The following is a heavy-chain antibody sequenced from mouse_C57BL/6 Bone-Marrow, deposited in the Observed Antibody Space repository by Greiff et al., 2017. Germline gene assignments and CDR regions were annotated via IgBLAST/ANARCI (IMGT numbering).Heavy chain of an antibody. CDR2: IYPGSGST. D-gene: IGHD2-1*01. CDR3: ARSDYGNYSYYFDY. CDR1: GYTFTSYW. V-gene: IGHV1-55*01. J-gene: IGHJ2*01. Sequence: VQLQQPGAELVKPGASVKMSCKASGYTFTSYWITWVKQRPGHGLEWIGYIYPGSGSTNYNEKFKSKATLTVDTSSSTAYMQLSSLTSEDSAVYYCARSDYGNYSYYFDYWGQGTTLLVSA.